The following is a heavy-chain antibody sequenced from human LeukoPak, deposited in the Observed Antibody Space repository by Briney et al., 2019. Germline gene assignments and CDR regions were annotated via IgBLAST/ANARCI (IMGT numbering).Heavy chain of an antibody. CDR1: GFTVSSNY. J-gene: IGHJ4*02. CDR2: IYSGGST. Sequence: GGSLRLSCAASGFTVSSNYMSWVRQAPGKGLEWVSVIYSGGSTYYADSAKGRFTISRDTSKNTLYLQMNSLRAEDTAVYYCARDTYGDGFDYWGQGTLVTVSS. D-gene: IGHD4-17*01. V-gene: IGHV3-53*01. CDR3: ARDTYGDGFDY.